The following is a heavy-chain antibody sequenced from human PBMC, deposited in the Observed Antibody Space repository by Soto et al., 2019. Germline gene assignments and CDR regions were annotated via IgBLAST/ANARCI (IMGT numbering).Heavy chain of an antibody. J-gene: IGHJ4*02. D-gene: IGHD3-22*01. CDR1: GGTFSSYA. CDR3: ARDERPYYYDSSGYYPSMYYFDY. CDR2: IIPIFGTA. Sequence: SVKVSCKAAGGTFSSYAISWVRQAPGQGLEWMGGIIPIFGTANYAQKFQGRVTITADESTSTAYMELSSLRSEDTAVYYCARDERPYYYDSSGYYPSMYYFDYWGQGTLVTVSS. V-gene: IGHV1-69*13.